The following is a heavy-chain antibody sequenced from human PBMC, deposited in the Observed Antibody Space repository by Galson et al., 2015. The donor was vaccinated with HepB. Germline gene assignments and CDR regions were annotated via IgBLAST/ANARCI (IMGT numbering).Heavy chain of an antibody. CDR1: GFTFTRHA. V-gene: IGHV3-30*04. CDR2: ISSDINTN. Sequence: SLRLSCAASGFTFTRHAFHWVRQAPGKGLQWLSLISSDINTNNYADSVKGRFSISRDNSRNTVYLQMNGLRPEDTAVYFCARDLVGSGSLYNMLAYWGQGSMVTVSS. CDR3: ARDLVGSGSLYNMLAY. J-gene: IGHJ4*02. D-gene: IGHD3-10*01.